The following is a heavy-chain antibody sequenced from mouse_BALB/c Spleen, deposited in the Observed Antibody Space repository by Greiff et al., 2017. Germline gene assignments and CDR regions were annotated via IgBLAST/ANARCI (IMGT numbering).Heavy chain of an antibody. CDR2: ILPGSGST. V-gene: IGHV1-9*01. D-gene: IGHD2-1*01. CDR1: GYTFRSYW. Sequence: VQLHQSGAELMKPGASVKISCKATGYTFRSYWIEWVKQRPGHGLEWIGEILPGSGSTNYNEKFKGKATFTADTSSNTAYMQLSSLTSEDSAVYYCARVYYGNYWYFDVWGAGTTVTVSS. J-gene: IGHJ1*01. CDR3: ARVYYGNYWYFDV.